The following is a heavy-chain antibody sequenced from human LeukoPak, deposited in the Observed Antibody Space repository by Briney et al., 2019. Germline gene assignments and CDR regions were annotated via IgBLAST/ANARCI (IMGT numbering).Heavy chain of an antibody. J-gene: IGHJ4*02. D-gene: IGHD6-13*01. CDR1: GFTFSTLW. CDR2: IKQDGSEK. Sequence: GGSLRLSCAASGFTFSTLWMSWVRQAPGKGLKWVANIKQDGSEKYYVDSVKGRFTISRDNAQNSLYLQMNSLRAEDTAIYYCATSTAAAGTDWGQGTLVTVSS. V-gene: IGHV3-7*03. CDR3: ATSTAAAGTD.